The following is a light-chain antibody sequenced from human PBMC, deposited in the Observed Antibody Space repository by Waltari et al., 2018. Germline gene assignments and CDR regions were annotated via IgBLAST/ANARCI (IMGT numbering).Light chain of an antibody. Sequence: DNQMTQSPSSLSASVRDSVPITCRASQSIRSYLNWYQQKPGKAPKLLIYAASSLQSGVPSRFSGSGSGTDFTLTISSLQPEDFATYYCQQSYSTPSITFGQGTRLEIK. V-gene: IGKV1-39*01. CDR3: QQSYSTPSIT. CDR1: QSIRSY. J-gene: IGKJ5*01. CDR2: AAS.